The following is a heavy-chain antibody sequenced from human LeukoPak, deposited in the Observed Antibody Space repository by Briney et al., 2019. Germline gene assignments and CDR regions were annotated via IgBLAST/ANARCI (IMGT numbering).Heavy chain of an antibody. Sequence: GASLRLSYAASGSAFSTYAMIWVRQTPGKGLEWVSHISRTGDSTIYGDAVKGRFTISRDNSKNVLNLQMNSLRAEDTAVYYCAFSKYTYDYAMDVWGQGTTVTVSS. V-gene: IGHV3-23*01. CDR1: GSAFSTYA. CDR2: ISRTGDST. D-gene: IGHD6-6*01. J-gene: IGHJ6*02. CDR3: AFSKYTYDYAMDV.